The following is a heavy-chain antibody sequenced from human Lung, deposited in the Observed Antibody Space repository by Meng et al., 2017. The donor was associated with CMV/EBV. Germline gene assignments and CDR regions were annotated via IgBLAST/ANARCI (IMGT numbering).Heavy chain of an antibody. D-gene: IGHD1-26*01. V-gene: IGHV1-18*01. CDR2: ISAYNGNT. CDR3: ARVEVGITSRDY. J-gene: IGHJ4*02. CDR1: GYTFTNYG. Sequence: VRRVQAGAEGTKPGASLKVSCKASGYTFTNYGITWVRQAPGQGLEWMGWISAYNGNTNYAQTLQGRVTMTTDTSTSTAYMELRSLRSDDTAVYYCARVEVGITSRDYWGQGTLVTVSS.